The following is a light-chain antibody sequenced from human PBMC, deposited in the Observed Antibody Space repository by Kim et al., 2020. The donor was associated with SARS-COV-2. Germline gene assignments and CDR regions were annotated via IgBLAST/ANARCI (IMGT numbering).Light chain of an antibody. CDR1: KLGDKY. Sequence: SYELTQPPSVSVSPGQTASITCSGDKLGDKYVSWYQQKSGQSPVLVMYQDIKRPSGIPERFSGSNSGNTATLTISETQTMDEADYYRQAWDSSTWVLGGG. J-gene: IGLJ3*02. CDR2: QDI. V-gene: IGLV3-1*01. CDR3: QAWDSSTWV.